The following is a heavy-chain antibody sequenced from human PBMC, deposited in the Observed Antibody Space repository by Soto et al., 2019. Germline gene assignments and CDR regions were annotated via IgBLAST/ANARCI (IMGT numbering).Heavy chain of an antibody. CDR1: GGSISSGGYY. V-gene: IGHV4-30-2*01. CDR2: TYHSGNP. D-gene: IGHD3-10*01. CDR3: AGDLAYGSGT. Sequence: PSETLSLTCTVSGGSISSGGYYWSWIRQHPGKGLEWIGHTYHSGNPYYNPSLKSRVIISVDRSKNQFSLKLRSVAAADTAVYYCAGDLAYGSGTWGQGTLVTVSS. J-gene: IGHJ4*02.